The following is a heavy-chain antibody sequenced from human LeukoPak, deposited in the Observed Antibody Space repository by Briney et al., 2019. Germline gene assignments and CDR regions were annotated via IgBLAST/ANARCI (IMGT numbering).Heavy chain of an antibody. J-gene: IGHJ4*02. CDR2: IYSGGST. CDR1: GFTVSSNY. Sequence: GGSLRLSCAASGFTVSSNYMSWVRQAPGKGLEWVSVIYSGGSTYYADSVKGRFTISRDNSKNTLYLQMNSLRAEDTAVYYCARGGFDYYGSGSYYSPLDYWGQGTLVTVSS. V-gene: IGHV3-53*01. D-gene: IGHD3-10*01. CDR3: ARGGFDYYGSGSYYSPLDY.